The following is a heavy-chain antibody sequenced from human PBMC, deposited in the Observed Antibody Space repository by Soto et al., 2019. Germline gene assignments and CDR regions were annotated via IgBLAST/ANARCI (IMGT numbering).Heavy chain of an antibody. CDR2: IYQSGST. CDR1: GAPITSGAYS. J-gene: IGHJ5*02. CDR3: ARDMSGCSSSDCYLSGWFDP. V-gene: IGHV4-30-2*01. D-gene: IGHD2-21*02. Sequence: QLQLRESGSGLVKPSQTLSLTCTVSGAPITSGAYSWSWIRQPPGKGLEWIGFIYQSGSTHYNPSLKSRVNRSVDRSKNHCSLQLTSLTAADTAVYYCARDMSGCSSSDCYLSGWFDPWGPGTLVTVSS.